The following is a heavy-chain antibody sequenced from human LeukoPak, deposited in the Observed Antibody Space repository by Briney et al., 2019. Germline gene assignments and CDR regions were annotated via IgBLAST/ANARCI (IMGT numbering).Heavy chain of an antibody. D-gene: IGHD5-12*01. CDR3: AKGYSGYDYYFDY. CDR1: GFTFSIYA. J-gene: IGHJ4*02. CDR2: ISGSGGST. Sequence: GGSLRLSCAPSGFTFSIYAMSWVRQAPGKGLEWVSAISGSGGSTYYADSVKGRFTISRDNSKNTLYLQMNSLRAEDTAVYYCAKGYSGYDYYFDYWGQGTLVTVSS. V-gene: IGHV3-23*01.